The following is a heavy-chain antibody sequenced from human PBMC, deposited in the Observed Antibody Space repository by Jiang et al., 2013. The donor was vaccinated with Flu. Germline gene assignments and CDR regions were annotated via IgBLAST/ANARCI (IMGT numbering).Heavy chain of an antibody. CDR1: GGSISSSH. J-gene: IGHJ5*02. Sequence: GPGLVKPSETLSLTCSVSGGSISSSHWSWIRQPPGKALEWIGFIYYSGSTNYNPSLKSRVTISVDMSGNQLSLRLSSVTAADTAVYYCARRDGDLWGQGTLVTVSS. V-gene: IGHV4-59*01. CDR2: IYYSGST. CDR3: ARRDGDL.